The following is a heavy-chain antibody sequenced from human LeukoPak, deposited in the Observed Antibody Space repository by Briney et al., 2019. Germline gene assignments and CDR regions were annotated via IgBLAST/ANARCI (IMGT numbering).Heavy chain of an antibody. D-gene: IGHD6-13*01. V-gene: IGHV1-2*04. Sequence: ASVKVSCKASGYTFTGYYMHWVRQAPGQGLEWMGWINPNSGGTNYAQKFQGWVTMTRDTSISTAYMELSRLRSDDTAVYYCARGYSSSWCEPTFDYWGQGTLVTVSS. CDR2: INPNSGGT. CDR1: GYTFTGYY. CDR3: ARGYSSSWCEPTFDY. J-gene: IGHJ4*02.